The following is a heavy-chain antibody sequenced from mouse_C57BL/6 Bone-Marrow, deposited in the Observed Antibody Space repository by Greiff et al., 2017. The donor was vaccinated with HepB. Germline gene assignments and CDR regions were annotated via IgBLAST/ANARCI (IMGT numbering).Heavy chain of an antibody. Sequence: VQLQQSGPELVKPGASVKIPCKASGYTFTDYNMDWVKQSHGKSLEWIGDINPNNGGTNYNQKFKGKATLTVDKSSSTAYMELRSLTSEDTAVYYCARSGTVDGFAYWGQGTLVTVSA. CDR2: INPNNGGT. CDR1: GYTFTDYN. J-gene: IGHJ3*01. CDR3: ARSGTVDGFAY. D-gene: IGHD1-1*01. V-gene: IGHV1-18*01.